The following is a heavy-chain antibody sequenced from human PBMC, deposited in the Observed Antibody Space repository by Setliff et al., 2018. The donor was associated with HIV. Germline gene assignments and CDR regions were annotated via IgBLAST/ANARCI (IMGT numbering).Heavy chain of an antibody. Sequence: PGESLKISCKGSGYTFTNYWIAWVRQVPGKGLEWMGVIYPDDSDARYSPSFQGQVTFSADRFINSAYLQWNTLKASDTAIYYCARRRRNGYDYYTYDVWGQGTMVTV. CDR1: GYTFTNYW. CDR2: IYPDDSDA. V-gene: IGHV5-51*01. D-gene: IGHD5-12*01. CDR3: ARRRRNGYDYYTYDV. J-gene: IGHJ3*01.